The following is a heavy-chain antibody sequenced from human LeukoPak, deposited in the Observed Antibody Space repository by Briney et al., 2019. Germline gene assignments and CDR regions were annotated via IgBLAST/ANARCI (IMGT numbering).Heavy chain of an antibody. CDR2: INTDGSIT. Sequence: PGGSLRLSCAASGFTFSSYWMHWVRQAPGKGLVWVSRINTDGSITTYADSVKGRFTISRDNAKNTLYLQMNGLRAEDTTVYYCARVSTAYASGFDYWGQGTLVTVSS. V-gene: IGHV3-74*01. D-gene: IGHD3-10*01. CDR3: ARVSTAYASGFDY. J-gene: IGHJ4*02. CDR1: GFTFSSYW.